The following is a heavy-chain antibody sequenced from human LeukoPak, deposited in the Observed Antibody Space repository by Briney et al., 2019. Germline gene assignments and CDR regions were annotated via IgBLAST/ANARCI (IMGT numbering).Heavy chain of an antibody. CDR1: GFTFSSYA. CDR3: AKDHPHYYSSGYYFDY. J-gene: IGHJ4*02. D-gene: IGHD3-10*01. V-gene: IGHV3-23*01. CDR2: ISGSGGST. Sequence: GGSLRLSCAASGFTFSSYAMSWVRQAPGKGLEWVSAISGSGGSTYYADSVKGRFTISRDNSKNTLYLQMNSLRAEDTAVYYCAKDHPHYYSSGYYFDYWGQGTLATVSS.